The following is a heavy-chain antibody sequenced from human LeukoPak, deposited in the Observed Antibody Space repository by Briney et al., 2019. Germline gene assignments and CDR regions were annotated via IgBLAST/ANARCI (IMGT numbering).Heavy chain of an antibody. V-gene: IGHV4-34*01. J-gene: IGHJ5*02. Sequence: SETLSLTCAVYGGSFSGYYWSWLRQPPGKGLEWIGEINHSGSTNYNPSLKSRVTISVDTSKNQFSLKLSSVTAADTAVYYCARVRYYDFWSGYSNRGRFDPWGQGTLVTVSS. CDR3: ARVRYYDFWSGYSNRGRFDP. CDR2: INHSGST. D-gene: IGHD3-3*01. CDR1: GGSFSGYY.